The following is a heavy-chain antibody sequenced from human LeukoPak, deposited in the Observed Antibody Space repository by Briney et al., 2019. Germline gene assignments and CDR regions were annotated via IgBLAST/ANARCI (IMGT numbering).Heavy chain of an antibody. CDR3: ARVSMVRGVIDY. CDR1: GGSISSSNYY. Sequence: SETLSLTCNVSGGSISSSNYYWGWIRQPPGKRLEWIGSIYYSGSTNYNPSLKSRVTISVDTSKNQFSLKLSSVTAADTAVYYCARVSMVRGVIDYWGQGTLVTVSS. V-gene: IGHV4-39*07. J-gene: IGHJ4*02. D-gene: IGHD3-10*01. CDR2: IYYSGST.